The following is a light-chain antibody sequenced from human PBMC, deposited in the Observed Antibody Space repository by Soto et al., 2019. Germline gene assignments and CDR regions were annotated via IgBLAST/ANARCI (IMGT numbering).Light chain of an antibody. CDR3: TSYTTSSTHWV. CDR2: EVS. CDR1: SGDVGGYNY. V-gene: IGLV2-14*01. J-gene: IGLJ3*02. Sequence: QSALTQHASVSGSPGQSITISCTGTSGDVGGYNYVSWYQQHPDKAPKLMIYEVSNRPSGVSNRFSGSKSGNTASLTISGLQAEDEADYYCTSYTTSSTHWVFGAGTKLTVL.